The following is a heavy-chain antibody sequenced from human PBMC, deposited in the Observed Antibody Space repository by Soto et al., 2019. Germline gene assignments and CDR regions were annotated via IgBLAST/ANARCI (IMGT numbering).Heavy chain of an antibody. J-gene: IGHJ6*02. Sequence: QITLKESGPTLVKPTQTLTLTCTFSGFSLSTSGVGVGWIRQPPGTALEWLALIYWDDDKRYSPSLKSRLTITKDTSKNQVVLTMTNMDPVDTATYYCAHNKKPYYYYGMDVWGQGTTVTVSS. CDR2: IYWDDDK. CDR3: AHNKKPYYYYGMDV. V-gene: IGHV2-5*02. CDR1: GFSLSTSGVG.